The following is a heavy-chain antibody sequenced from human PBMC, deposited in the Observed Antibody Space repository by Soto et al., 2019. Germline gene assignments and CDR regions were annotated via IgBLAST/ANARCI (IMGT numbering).Heavy chain of an antibody. CDR2: IDPYNANT. CDR3: ARAGLTTLELATIY. Sequence: ASVKVSCKTSGYTFTNHGINWVRQAPGQGLEWMGWIDPYNANTNYAQKLQGRVTMTTDTSTSTAYMDLRSLTSDDTAVYYCARAGLTTLELATIYWGQGTLVTVSS. J-gene: IGHJ4*02. CDR1: GYTFTNHG. V-gene: IGHV1-18*04. D-gene: IGHD5-12*01.